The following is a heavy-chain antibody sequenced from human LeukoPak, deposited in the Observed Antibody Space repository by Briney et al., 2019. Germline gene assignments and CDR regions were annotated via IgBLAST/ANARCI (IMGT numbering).Heavy chain of an antibody. CDR3: ARSPHYGSGSYPFDY. J-gene: IGHJ4*02. CDR1: GGSISSSSYY. CDR2: IYYSGST. Sequence: KASETLSLTCTVSGGSISSSSYYWGWIRQPPGKGLEWIGSIYYSGSTYYNPSLKSRVTISVDTSKNQFSLKLSSVTAADTAVYYCARSPHYGSGSYPFDYWGQGTLVTVSS. V-gene: IGHV4-39*01. D-gene: IGHD3-10*01.